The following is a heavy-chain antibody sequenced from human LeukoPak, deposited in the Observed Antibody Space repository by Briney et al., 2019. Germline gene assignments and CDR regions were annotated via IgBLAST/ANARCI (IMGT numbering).Heavy chain of an antibody. D-gene: IGHD3-22*01. Sequence: PSETLSLTCTVSGGSISSYYWSWIRQPAGKGLEWIGRIYPSGSTNYNPSLKSRVTMSVDTSKNQFSLRLSSVTAADTAVYYCARAKRYYYDSSGYYTDYDAFDIWGQGTMVTVSS. CDR1: GGSISSYY. CDR2: IYPSGST. J-gene: IGHJ3*02. V-gene: IGHV4-4*07. CDR3: ARAKRYYYDSSGYYTDYDAFDI.